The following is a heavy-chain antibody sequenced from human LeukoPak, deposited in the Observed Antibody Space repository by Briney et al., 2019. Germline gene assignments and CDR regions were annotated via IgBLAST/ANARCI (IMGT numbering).Heavy chain of an antibody. Sequence: GGSLRLSCSASGFTFSSYTMHWVRQAPGKGLEYVSAISSNWGSTYYADSVKGRFTISRDNSKNTLYLQMSSLRAEDTAVYYCVKSLVVALGYCSGGSCGTDYWGQGTLVTVSS. CDR3: VKSLVVALGYCSGGSCGTDY. D-gene: IGHD2-15*01. CDR1: GFTFSSYT. J-gene: IGHJ4*02. V-gene: IGHV3-64D*06. CDR2: ISSNWGST.